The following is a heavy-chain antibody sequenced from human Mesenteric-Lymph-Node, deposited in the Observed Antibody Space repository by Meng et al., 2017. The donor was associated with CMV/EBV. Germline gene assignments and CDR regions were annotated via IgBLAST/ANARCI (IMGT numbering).Heavy chain of an antibody. V-gene: IGHV1-3*01. J-gene: IGHJ4*02. CDR1: GYTFTSYP. CDR2: ISAGNGDT. CDR3: ARDRGVHYPEFDF. Sequence: NASGYTFTSYPIHWVRQAPGQRLEWMGWISAGNGDTIYSQKFLDRVTITRDTPASTVYMELSSLRSEDTAVYSCARDRGVHYPEFDFWGQGTLVTVSS. D-gene: IGHD3-10*01.